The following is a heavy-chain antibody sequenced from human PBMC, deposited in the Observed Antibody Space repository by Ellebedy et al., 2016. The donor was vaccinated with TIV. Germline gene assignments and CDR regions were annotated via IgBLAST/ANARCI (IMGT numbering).Heavy chain of an antibody. D-gene: IGHD2-8*01. CDR1: GGSVGAYY. CDR2: ISYGGRS. V-gene: IGHV4-59*08. Sequence: MPSETLSLTCTVSGGSVGAYYWTWIRQPPGKGLEWIGHISYGGRSVFNPSLESRATISLDSSKNQFSLKLSSVTAADTAVYYCARRGYCTNGICYGHYYAMDVWGQGTTVTVS. J-gene: IGHJ6*02. CDR3: ARRGYCTNGICYGHYYAMDV.